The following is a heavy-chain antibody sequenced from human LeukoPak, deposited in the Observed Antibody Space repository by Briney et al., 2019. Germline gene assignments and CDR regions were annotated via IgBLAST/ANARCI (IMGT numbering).Heavy chain of an antibody. D-gene: IGHD2-2*01. Sequence: PGGSLRLSCAASGFTFNNYWMHWVRQAPGKGLVWVSRINRDGSNTDYADSVKGRFTISRDNAKNTLYLQMNSLSAEDTAVYYCVSFYETNWGRGTLVTVSS. CDR2: INRDGSNT. V-gene: IGHV3-74*01. CDR3: VSFYETN. CDR1: GFTFNNYW. J-gene: IGHJ4*02.